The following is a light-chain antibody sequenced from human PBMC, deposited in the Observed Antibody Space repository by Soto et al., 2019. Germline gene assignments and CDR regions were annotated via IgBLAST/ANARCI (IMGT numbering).Light chain of an antibody. Sequence: DIQMTQSPSTLSASVGDRVTITCRASQSISSWLAWYQQKPGKAPKLLIYKASSLERGVPSRFSGSGSGTKFTPTISSLQPDDFATYYRQQYNSYPTFGQGTKVEIK. CDR2: KAS. V-gene: IGKV1-5*03. J-gene: IGKJ1*01. CDR1: QSISSW. CDR3: QQYNSYPT.